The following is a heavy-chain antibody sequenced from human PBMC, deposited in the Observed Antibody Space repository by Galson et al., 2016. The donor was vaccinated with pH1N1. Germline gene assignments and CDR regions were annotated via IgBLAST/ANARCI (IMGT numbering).Heavy chain of an antibody. D-gene: IGHD2-8*02. J-gene: IGHJ4*02. V-gene: IGHV3-7*01. CDR3: ARFTGGA. Sequence: SLRLSCAASGFTFSRYWMHWVRQAPGKGLEWVANIKEDGSAIYYVDSVKGRFTISRDNARDSLYLQMNNLRAGDTAVYYCARFTGGAWGQGTLVTVSS. CDR2: IKEDGSAI. CDR1: GFTFSRYW.